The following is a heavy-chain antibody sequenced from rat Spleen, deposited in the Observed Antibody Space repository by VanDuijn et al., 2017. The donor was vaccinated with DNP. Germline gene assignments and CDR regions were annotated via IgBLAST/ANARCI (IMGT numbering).Heavy chain of an antibody. Sequence: VQFQESGPGLVKSSQSLSLTCSVTGYSITSNYWAWIRKFPGNKMEWMGYINYSGNTAYNPSLRSRISITRDTSKNQFFLQLNSVTTEDTAMYFCARWTMGITLDYWGQGVMVTVSS. V-gene: IGHV3-1*01. CDR2: INYSGNT. J-gene: IGHJ2*01. CDR1: GYSITSNY. CDR3: ARWTMGITLDY. D-gene: IGHD1-9*01.